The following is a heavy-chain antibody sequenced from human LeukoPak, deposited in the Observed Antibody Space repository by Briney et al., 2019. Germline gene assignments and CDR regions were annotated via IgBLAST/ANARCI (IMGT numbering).Heavy chain of an antibody. J-gene: IGHJ4*02. Sequence: ASVKVSCKASGYTFTSYDINWVRQATGQGLEWMGWMNPNSGNTGYAQKFQGRVTMTRNTSISTAYMELSSLRSEDTAVYYCARDWQVGVTPGGWGQGTLVTVSS. CDR2: MNPNSGNT. V-gene: IGHV1-8*01. CDR1: GYTFTSYD. CDR3: ARDWQVGVTPGG. D-gene: IGHD2-21*02.